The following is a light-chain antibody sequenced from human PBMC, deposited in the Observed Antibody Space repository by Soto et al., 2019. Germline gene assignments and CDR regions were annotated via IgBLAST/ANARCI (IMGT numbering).Light chain of an antibody. CDR2: KAS. J-gene: IGKJ1*01. V-gene: IGKV1-5*03. CDR3: QQYNSYSRT. Sequence: DIQMTQSPSTLSGSVGDRVTITCRASQTISSWLAWYQQKPGKAPKLLIYKASTLKSGVPSRLRGSGSGTEFTLTISSLQPDDFETYYCQQYNSYSRTFGQGTKVDIK. CDR1: QTISSW.